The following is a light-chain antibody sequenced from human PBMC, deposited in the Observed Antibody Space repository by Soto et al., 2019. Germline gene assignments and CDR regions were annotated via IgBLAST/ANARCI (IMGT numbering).Light chain of an antibody. CDR3: QQYYSSPPT. CDR2: WAS. J-gene: IGKJ1*01. V-gene: IGKV4-1*01. CDR1: QSLLHSSDNRNY. Sequence: RASFAETLPVSVGERATIKCRSSQSLLHSSDNRNYLTWYQQRPGQPPKLLIYWASTRESGVPDRFSGSGSGTDFTLTITSLQAEDVAVYYCQQYYSSPPTFGQGTKVDI.